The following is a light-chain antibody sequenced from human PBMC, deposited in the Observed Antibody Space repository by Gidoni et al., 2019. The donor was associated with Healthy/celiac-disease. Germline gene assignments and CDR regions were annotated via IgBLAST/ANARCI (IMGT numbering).Light chain of an antibody. V-gene: IGKV4-1*01. CDR2: WAS. CDR1: QSVLYSSNNKNY. Sequence: DIVMTQSPDSLAVSRGERATINCKYSQSVLYSSNNKNYLAWYQQKPGQPHKLLIYWASTRESGVPDRFSGSGSGTDFTLTISSLQAEDVAVYYCQQYYSTPYTLGQGTKLEIK. CDR3: QQYYSTPYT. J-gene: IGKJ2*01.